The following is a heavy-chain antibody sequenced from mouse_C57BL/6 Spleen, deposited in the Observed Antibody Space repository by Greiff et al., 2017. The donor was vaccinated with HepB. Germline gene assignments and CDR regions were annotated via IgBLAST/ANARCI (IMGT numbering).Heavy chain of an antibody. Sequence: EVKLEESGGGLVQPGGSMKLSCVASGFTFSNYWMNWVRQSPEKGLEWVAQIRLKSDNYATHYAESVKGRFTISRDDSKSSVYLQMNNLRAEDTGIYYCTGYGSSKGYWGQGTTLTVSS. CDR1: GFTFSNYW. J-gene: IGHJ2*01. V-gene: IGHV6-3*01. CDR2: IRLKSDNYAT. CDR3: TGYGSSKGY. D-gene: IGHD1-1*01.